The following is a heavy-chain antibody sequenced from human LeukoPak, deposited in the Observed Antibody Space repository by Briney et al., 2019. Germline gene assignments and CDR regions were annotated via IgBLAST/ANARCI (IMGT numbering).Heavy chain of an antibody. CDR1: GFTFSSYA. D-gene: IGHD6-19*01. V-gene: IGHV3-23*01. Sequence: HPGGSLRLSCAASGFTFSSYAMSWVRQGPGKGMEWVSAISGSGGSTYYADSVKGRFTISRDNSKNTLYLQMNSLRAEDTAVYYCAKALRSSGWYTVFDYWGQGTLVTVSS. CDR2: ISGSGGST. J-gene: IGHJ4*02. CDR3: AKALRSSGWYTVFDY.